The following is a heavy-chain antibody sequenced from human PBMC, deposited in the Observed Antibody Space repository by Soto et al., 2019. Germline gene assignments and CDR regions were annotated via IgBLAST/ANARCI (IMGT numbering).Heavy chain of an antibody. CDR2: INAGNGNT. Sequence: QVQLVQSGAEVKKPGASVQVSCKASGYTFTNYAIDWVRQAPGQRLEWMGWINAGNGNTKYSQKFLGRVTITRDTSASSAYMELSSLRSEDTAVYYCARDMGFGLSDYWGQGILVTVSS. CDR3: ARDMGFGLSDY. D-gene: IGHD3-10*01. CDR1: GYTFTNYA. V-gene: IGHV1-3*01. J-gene: IGHJ4*02.